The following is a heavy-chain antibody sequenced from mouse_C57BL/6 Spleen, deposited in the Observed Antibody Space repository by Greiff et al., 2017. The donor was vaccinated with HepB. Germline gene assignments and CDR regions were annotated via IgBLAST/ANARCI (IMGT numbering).Heavy chain of an antibody. V-gene: IGHV3-6*01. J-gene: IGHJ1*03. D-gene: IGHD2-5*01. Sequence: ESGPGLVKPSQSLSLTCSVTGYSITSGYYWNWIRQFPGNKLEWMGYISYDGSNNYNPSLKNRISITRDTSKNQFFLKLNSVTTEDTATYYCAREENYSNYDWYFDVWGTGTTVTVSS. CDR1: GYSITSGYY. CDR3: AREENYSNYDWYFDV. CDR2: ISYDGSN.